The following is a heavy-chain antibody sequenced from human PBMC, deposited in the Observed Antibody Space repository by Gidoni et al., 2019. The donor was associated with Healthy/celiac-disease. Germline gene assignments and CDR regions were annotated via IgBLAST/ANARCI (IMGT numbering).Heavy chain of an antibody. V-gene: IGHV3-30-3*01. Sequence: QVQLVESGGGVVQPGRSLRLSCAASGFTFSSYAMHWVRQAPGKGLEWVAVISYDGSNKYYADSVKGRFTISRDNSKNTLYLQMNSLRAEDTAVYYCARGRNLGRYFDWLLDYWGQGTLVTVSS. CDR1: GFTFSSYA. CDR3: ARGRNLGRYFDWLLDY. CDR2: ISYDGSNK. J-gene: IGHJ4*02. D-gene: IGHD3-9*01.